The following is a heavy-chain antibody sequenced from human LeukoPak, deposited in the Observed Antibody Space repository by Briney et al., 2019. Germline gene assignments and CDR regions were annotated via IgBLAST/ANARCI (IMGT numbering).Heavy chain of an antibody. CDR1: GFTFSSYG. V-gene: IGHV3-30*18. Sequence: GGSLRLSCAASGFTFSSYGMHWVRQAPGKGLEWVAVISYDGSNKYYADSVKGRFTISRDNSKNTLYLQMSSLRAEDTAVYYCAKEQLELRYFDWLFLDYWGQGTLVTVSS. CDR2: ISYDGSNK. J-gene: IGHJ4*02. D-gene: IGHD3-9*01. CDR3: AKEQLELRYFDWLFLDY.